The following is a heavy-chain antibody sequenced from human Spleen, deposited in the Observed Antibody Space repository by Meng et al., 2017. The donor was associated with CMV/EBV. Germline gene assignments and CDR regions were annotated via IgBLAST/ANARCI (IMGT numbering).Heavy chain of an antibody. CDR3: ARDESRTPILNWFDP. CDR2: INPYSGGT. Sequence: SGYTFTDYYIPWVRQAPGQGLEWMGWINPYSGGTDYAQTFQGRVTLTRDTSITTAYMEMSRLKYDDTAVYFCARDESRTPILNWFDPWGQGTLVTVSS. V-gene: IGHV1-2*02. J-gene: IGHJ5*02. CDR1: GYTFTDYY. D-gene: IGHD1-1*01.